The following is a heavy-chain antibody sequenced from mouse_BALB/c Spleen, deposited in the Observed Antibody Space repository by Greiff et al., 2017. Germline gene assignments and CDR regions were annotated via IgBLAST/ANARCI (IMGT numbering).Heavy chain of an antibody. CDR1: GYTFSSYW. V-gene: IGHV1-9*01. Sequence: VQLQESGAELMKPGASVKISCKATGYTFSSYWIEWVKQRPGHGLEWIGEILPGSGSTNYNEKFKGKATFTADTSSNTAYMQLSSLTSEDSAVYYCAKAYGNYGAWFAYWGQGTLVTVSA. CDR2: ILPGSGST. D-gene: IGHD2-1*01. J-gene: IGHJ3*01. CDR3: AKAYGNYGAWFAY.